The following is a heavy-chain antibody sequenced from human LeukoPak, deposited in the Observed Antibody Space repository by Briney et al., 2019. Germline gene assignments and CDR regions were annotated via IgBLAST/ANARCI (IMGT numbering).Heavy chain of an antibody. J-gene: IGHJ3*02. Sequence: GGSLRLSCAASGFTFSSYAMHWVRQAPGKGLEWVAAISYDGSNKYYADSVKGRFTISRDNSKNTLYLQMNSLRAEDTAVYYCAKDNSGAFDIWGQGTMVTVSS. CDR3: AKDNSGAFDI. CDR2: ISYDGSNK. V-gene: IGHV3-30-3*01. CDR1: GFTFSSYA. D-gene: IGHD2-21*01.